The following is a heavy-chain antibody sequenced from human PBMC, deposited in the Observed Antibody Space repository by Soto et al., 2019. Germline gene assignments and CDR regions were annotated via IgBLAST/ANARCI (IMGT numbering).Heavy chain of an antibody. V-gene: IGHV1-3*05. J-gene: IGHJ4*02. CDR1: GYTFTSYA. CDR3: ARYCISTSCYYGLDY. D-gene: IGHD2-2*01. CDR2: INAGNGNT. Sequence: QVQLVQSGAEEKKPGASVKVSCKASGYTFTSYAMHWVRQAPGQRLEWMGWINAGNGNTKYSQKFQGRVTITRDTSASTAYMELSSLRSEDTAVYYCARYCISTSCYYGLDYWGQGTLVTVSS.